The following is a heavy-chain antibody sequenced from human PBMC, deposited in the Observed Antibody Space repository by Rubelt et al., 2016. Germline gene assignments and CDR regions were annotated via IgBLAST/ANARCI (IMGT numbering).Heavy chain of an antibody. Sequence: QLQLQESGPGLVKPSETLSLTCTVSGGSISGYFWSWIRQPPGKELEWIGYIYYTGTTNYSPSLKSRVTISVDTSKNQFSLSLRSITAADRAVYYCARHVGSSWYWAFDIWGQGTMVTVSS. CDR1: GGSISGYF. V-gene: IGHV4-59*08. CDR3: ARHVGSSWYWAFDI. J-gene: IGHJ3*02. D-gene: IGHD6-13*01. CDR2: IYYTGTT.